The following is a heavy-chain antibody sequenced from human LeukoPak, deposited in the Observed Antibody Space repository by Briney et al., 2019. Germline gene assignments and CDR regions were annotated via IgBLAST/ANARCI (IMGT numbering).Heavy chain of an antibody. V-gene: IGHV1-8*03. J-gene: IGHJ5*02. CDR2: MNPNSGNT. CDR1: GYTFTSYD. CDR3: ARSNYDFWSGTVRGWAGGTALSWFDP. Sequence: GASVKVSCKASGYTFTSYDINWVRQATGQGLEWMGWMNPNSGNTGYAQKFQGRVTITRNTSISTAYMELSSLRSEDTAVYYCARSNYDFWSGTVRGWAGGTALSWFDPWGQGTLVTVSS. D-gene: IGHD3-3*01.